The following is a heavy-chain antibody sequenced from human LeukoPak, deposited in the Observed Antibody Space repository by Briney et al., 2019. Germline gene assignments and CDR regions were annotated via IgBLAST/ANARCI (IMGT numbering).Heavy chain of an antibody. J-gene: IGHJ3*02. D-gene: IGHD5-24*01. CDR2: ISSSDYI. CDR1: GFTFNNYI. V-gene: IGHV3-21*01. Sequence: GGSLRLSCAASGFTFNNYIMNWVRQAPGKGLEWVSSISSSDYIYYADSVKGRFTISRDNAKNSLYLQMNSLRAEDTAVYYCARDHGMATYGGGSFDIWGQGTMVTVSS. CDR3: ARDHGMATYGGGSFDI.